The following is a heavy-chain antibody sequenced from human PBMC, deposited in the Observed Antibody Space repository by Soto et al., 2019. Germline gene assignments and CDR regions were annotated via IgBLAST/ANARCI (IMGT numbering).Heavy chain of an antibody. Sequence: GGSLRLSCTASGFTFNTHWMHWVRQAPGKGLVWVSRIYFDGNTTNYADSVKGRLTVSRDNAKNTVYLHVNTLRDEDTAGYDCARGGAMGVDYWGQGTLVTVSS. J-gene: IGHJ4*02. CDR3: ARGGAMGVDY. CDR2: IYFDGNTT. D-gene: IGHD1-26*01. V-gene: IGHV3-74*01. CDR1: GFTFNTHW.